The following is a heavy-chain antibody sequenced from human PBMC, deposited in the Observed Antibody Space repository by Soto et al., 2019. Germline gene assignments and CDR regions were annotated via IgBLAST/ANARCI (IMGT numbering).Heavy chain of an antibody. V-gene: IGHV4-30-2*01. Sequence: PSETLSLTCAVSGGSISSGGYSWSWIRQPPGKGLEWIGYIYHSGSTYYNPSLKSRVTISVDRSKNQFSLKLSSVTAADTAVYYCASRRPTAMVRNWGQGTLVTVSS. J-gene: IGHJ4*02. CDR1: GGSISSGGYS. CDR3: ASRRPTAMVRN. CDR2: IYHSGST. D-gene: IGHD5-18*01.